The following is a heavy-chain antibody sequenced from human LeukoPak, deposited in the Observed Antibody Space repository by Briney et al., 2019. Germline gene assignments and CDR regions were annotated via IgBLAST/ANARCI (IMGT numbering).Heavy chain of an antibody. Sequence: PSETLSLTCTVSGGSISSYYWSWIRQPPGKGLEWIGYIYYSGSTNYNPSLKSRVTISVDTSKNQFSLKLSSVTAANTAVYYCARGDIVATRPPDYWGQGTLVTVSS. V-gene: IGHV4-59*01. CDR1: GGSISSYY. J-gene: IGHJ4*02. D-gene: IGHD5-12*01. CDR2: IYYSGST. CDR3: ARGDIVATRPPDY.